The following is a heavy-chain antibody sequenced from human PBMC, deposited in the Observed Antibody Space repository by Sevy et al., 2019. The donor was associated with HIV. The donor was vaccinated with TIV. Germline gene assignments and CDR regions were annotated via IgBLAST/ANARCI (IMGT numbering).Heavy chain of an antibody. CDR1: GYTFTGYY. J-gene: IGHJ6*02. CDR2: INPNSGGT. Sequence: ASVKVSCKASGYTFTGYYMHWVRQAPGQGLEWMGWINPNSGGTNYAQKFQGRVTMTRDTSISTAYMELSRLRSDDTAGYYCASQTPAGYCSCGSCTRLSNYYYYVMDDWGHGTTVTVSS. V-gene: IGHV1-2*02. D-gene: IGHD2-15*01. CDR3: ASQTPAGYCSCGSCTRLSNYYYYVMDD.